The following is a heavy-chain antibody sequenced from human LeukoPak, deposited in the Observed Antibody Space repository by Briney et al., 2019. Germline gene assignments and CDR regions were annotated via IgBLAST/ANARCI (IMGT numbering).Heavy chain of an antibody. Sequence: SQTLSLTCALYGGSISGDSWNCIRQPPGKGLEWIGEIDHSGNPNYNTSPTSRDTISVDTSKNQFSPKLSSVTAADTAVYYCARGITKSDPIVVVPAAIRVAQAFDYWGQGTLVTVSS. J-gene: IGHJ4*02. D-gene: IGHD2-2*01. CDR3: ARGITKSDPIVVVPAAIRVAQAFDY. CDR2: IDHSGNP. V-gene: IGHV4-34*01. CDR1: GGSISGDS.